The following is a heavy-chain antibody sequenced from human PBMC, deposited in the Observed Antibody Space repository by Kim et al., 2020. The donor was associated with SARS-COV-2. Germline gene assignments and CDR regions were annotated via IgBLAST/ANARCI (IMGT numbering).Heavy chain of an antibody. CDR2: ISSSSSYI. CDR3: AREPFEEDYYDSSGYGNWYFDL. D-gene: IGHD3-22*01. Sequence: GGSLRLSCAASGFTFSSYSMNWVRQAPGKGLEWVSSISSSSSYIYYADSVKGRFTISRDNAKNSLYLQMNSLRAEDTAVYYCAREPFEEDYYDSSGYGNWYFDLWGRGTLVTVSS. J-gene: IGHJ2*01. CDR1: GFTFSSYS. V-gene: IGHV3-21*01.